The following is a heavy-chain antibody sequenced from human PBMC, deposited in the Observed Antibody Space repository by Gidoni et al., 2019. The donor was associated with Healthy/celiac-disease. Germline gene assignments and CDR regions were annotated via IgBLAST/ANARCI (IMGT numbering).Heavy chain of an antibody. CDR2: ISSSSSYT. J-gene: IGHJ4*02. D-gene: IGHD3-22*01. V-gene: IGHV3-11*06. Sequence: QVQLVESGGVLVKPGGSLRLSCAASGFTFRDYYMSWIRQAPGKGLEWVSYISSSSSYTNYADPVKGRFTISRDNAKNSLYLQMNSLRAEDTAVYYCARVTRGYDSSEMYYFDYWGQGTLVTVSS. CDR3: ARVTRGYDSSEMYYFDY. CDR1: GFTFRDYY.